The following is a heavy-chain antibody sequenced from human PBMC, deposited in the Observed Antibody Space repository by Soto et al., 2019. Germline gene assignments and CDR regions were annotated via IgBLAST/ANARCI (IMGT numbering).Heavy chain of an antibody. V-gene: IGHV3-30*18. Sequence: GGSLRLSCAASGFTFSSYGMHWVRQAPGKGLEWVAVISYDGSNKYYADSVKGRFTISRDNSKNTLYLQMNSLRAEDTAVYYCAKSLDIGVVPAAHVIPSIDYWGQGTLVTVSS. CDR2: ISYDGSNK. CDR1: GFTFSSYG. J-gene: IGHJ4*02. D-gene: IGHD2-2*03. CDR3: AKSLDIGVVPAAHVIPSIDY.